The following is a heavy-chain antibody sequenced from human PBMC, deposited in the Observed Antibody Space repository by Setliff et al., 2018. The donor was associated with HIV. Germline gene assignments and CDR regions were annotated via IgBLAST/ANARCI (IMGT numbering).Heavy chain of an antibody. D-gene: IGHD5-18*01. CDR1: GFTLRSYD. CDR3: LRGSIQVPGLDHMDV. CDR2: LGVRGDT. V-gene: IGHV3-13*01. J-gene: IGHJ6*03. Sequence: QAGGSLRLSCVVSGFTLRSYDMYWVRQAPGKGLEWVSGLGVRGDTYYTGSVKGRFAISRESAKNSLYLQMSNLRPEDTGVYYCLRGSIQVPGLDHMDVCGKGTTVTVS.